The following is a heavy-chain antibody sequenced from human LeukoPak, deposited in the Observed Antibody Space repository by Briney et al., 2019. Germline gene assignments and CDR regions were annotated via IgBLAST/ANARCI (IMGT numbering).Heavy chain of an antibody. CDR3: ARGGYSGSYYRFD. CDR2: IDKEGSAA. J-gene: IGHJ4*02. V-gene: IGHV3-74*01. D-gene: IGHD1-26*01. Sequence: GGSLRLSCVSSGFIFTNYWMHWVRQVPGKGPVWVGRIDKEGSAAFYAESVKGRFTISKDNVKSTVYLQMNSLTAEDTAVYHCARGGYSGSYYRFDWGQGTLVTVSS. CDR1: GFIFTNYW.